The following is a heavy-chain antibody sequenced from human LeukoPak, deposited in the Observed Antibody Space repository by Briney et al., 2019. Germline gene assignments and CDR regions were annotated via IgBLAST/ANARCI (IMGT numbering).Heavy chain of an antibody. V-gene: IGHV3-30*18. CDR2: ISHDGSNK. J-gene: IGHJ4*02. CDR3: AKPTYGEEIYDY. CDR1: GXTFSSYG. Sequence: PGRSLRLSCSASGXTFSSYGMHWVRQAPGKGLEWVAFISHDGSNKYYADSVKGRFTISRDNSKNTLLLQMNSLRAEDTAVYYCAKPTYGEEIYDYWGQGTLVTVSS. D-gene: IGHD3-3*01.